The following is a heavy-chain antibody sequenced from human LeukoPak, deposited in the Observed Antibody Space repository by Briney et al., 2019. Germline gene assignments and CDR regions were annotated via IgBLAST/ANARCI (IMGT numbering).Heavy chain of an antibody. Sequence: SGPTLVNPTQTLTLTRTFSGFSLSTNDMGVGWIRQPPGKALEWLALIYWDDDKRYSSSLKSRLTITKYTSKNQVVLSITNMDPVDTATYYCAHIVGGGNSGYPDYWGQGTLVTVSS. D-gene: IGHD3-22*01. J-gene: IGHJ4*02. V-gene: IGHV2-5*02. CDR2: IYWDDDK. CDR3: AHIVGGGNSGYPDY. CDR1: GFSLSTNDMG.